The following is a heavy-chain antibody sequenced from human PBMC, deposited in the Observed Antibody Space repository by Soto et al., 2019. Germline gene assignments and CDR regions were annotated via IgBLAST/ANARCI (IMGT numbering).Heavy chain of an antibody. V-gene: IGHV3-7*03. CDR2: IKQDGSEK. J-gene: IGHJ4*02. CDR3: AREVLRYFDWSQYFDY. Sequence: PGGSLRLSCAASGFTFSSYWMSWVRQAPGKGLEWVANIKQDGSEKYYVDSVKGRFTISRDNAKNSLYLQMNSLRAEDTAVYYCAREVLRYFDWSQYFDYWGQGTLVTVSS. CDR1: GFTFSSYW. D-gene: IGHD3-9*01.